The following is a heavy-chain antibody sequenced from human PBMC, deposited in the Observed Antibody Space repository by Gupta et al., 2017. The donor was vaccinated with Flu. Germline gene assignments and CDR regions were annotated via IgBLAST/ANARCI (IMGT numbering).Heavy chain of an antibody. D-gene: IGHD2-21*01. Sequence: EVQLVESGGGLVQPGGSLRLSCAASGFTFSSYEMNWVRQAPGKGLEWVSYISSSGSTIYYADSVKGRFTISRDNAKNSLYLQMNSLRAEDTAVYYCARESQAGDALDYWGQGTLVTVSS. CDR1: GFTFSSYE. CDR3: ARESQAGDALDY. CDR2: ISSSGSTI. V-gene: IGHV3-48*03. J-gene: IGHJ4*02.